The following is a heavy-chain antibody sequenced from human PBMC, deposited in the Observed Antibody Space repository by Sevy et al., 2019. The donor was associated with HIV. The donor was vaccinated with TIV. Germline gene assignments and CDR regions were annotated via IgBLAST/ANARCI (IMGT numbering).Heavy chain of an antibody. J-gene: IGHJ6*02. Sequence: GGSLRLSCAASGFTFSSSAMHWVRQAPAKGLEWVALISHDGTNKYYADSVKGRFTISRDNSRNTLYLQMNSLRAEDTAVYYCARDMAHHPIAVAGNFYYYYGMDVWCQGTTVTVSS. CDR2: ISHDGTNK. CDR1: GFTFSSSA. D-gene: IGHD6-19*01. CDR3: ARDMAHHPIAVAGNFYYYYGMDV. V-gene: IGHV3-30*04.